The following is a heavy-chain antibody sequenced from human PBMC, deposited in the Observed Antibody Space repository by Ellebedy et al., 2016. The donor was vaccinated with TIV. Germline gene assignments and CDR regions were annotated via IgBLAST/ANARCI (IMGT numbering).Heavy chain of an antibody. Sequence: GGSLRLSXAASGFKFSSYAMHWVRQAPGKGLEWVAITSDDGSNKYYADSVKARVTISRDNSKNTLYLLMNNLRVEDTAVYYCAREEWGSNFFGSFDMWGQGTGVIVSS. CDR1: GFKFSSYA. CDR3: AREEWGSNFFGSFDM. J-gene: IGHJ3*02. V-gene: IGHV3-30*04. CDR2: TSDDGSNK. D-gene: IGHD3-16*01.